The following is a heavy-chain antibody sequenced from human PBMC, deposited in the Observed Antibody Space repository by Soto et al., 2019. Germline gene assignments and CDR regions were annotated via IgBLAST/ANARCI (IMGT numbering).Heavy chain of an antibody. CDR1: GFTFNRYW. J-gene: IGHJ4*02. CDR2: INQDGSEK. CDR3: ARGEYDYSNPFEY. V-gene: IGHV3-7*04. D-gene: IGHD4-4*01. Sequence: EVQLVESGGGLVQPGGSLRLSCAASGFTFNRYWMKWVRQAPGRGLEWMGNINQDGSEKHYVDSVKGRFTISRDNAKDSVYLQMNSLEAEDTAMYYCARGEYDYSNPFEYWGQGTLVTVSS.